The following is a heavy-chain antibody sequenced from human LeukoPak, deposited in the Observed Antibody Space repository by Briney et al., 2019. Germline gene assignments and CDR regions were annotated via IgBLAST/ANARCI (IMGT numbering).Heavy chain of an antibody. CDR3: ARVRSRRYSSSSWGAFDI. Sequence: SETLSLTCTVSGGSISSSSYYWGWIRQPPGKGLEWIGSIYHSGSTYYNPSLKGRVTISVDTSKNQFSLKLSSVTAADTAVYYCARVRSRRYSSSSWGAFDIWGQGTMVTVSS. CDR2: IYHSGST. V-gene: IGHV4-39*07. D-gene: IGHD6-6*01. CDR1: GGSISSSSYY. J-gene: IGHJ3*02.